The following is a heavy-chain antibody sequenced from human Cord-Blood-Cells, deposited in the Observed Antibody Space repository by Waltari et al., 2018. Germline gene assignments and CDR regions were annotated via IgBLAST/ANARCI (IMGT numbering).Heavy chain of an antibody. Sequence: QVQLQQWGAGLLKPSETLSLTCAVYGGSFSGYYWSWIRQPPGKGLEWIGEINRSGSTNYNPSLKSRVTISVDTSKNQFSLKLSSVTAADTAVYYCARGRTSGNYFDYWGQGTLVTVSS. CDR3: ARGRTSGNYFDY. CDR2: INRSGST. V-gene: IGHV4-34*01. D-gene: IGHD3-10*01. J-gene: IGHJ4*02. CDR1: GGSFSGYY.